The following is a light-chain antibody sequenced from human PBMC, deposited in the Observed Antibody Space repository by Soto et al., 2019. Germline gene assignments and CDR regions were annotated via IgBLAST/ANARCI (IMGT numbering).Light chain of an antibody. CDR3: QSYDSSLSAYV. CDR1: SSNIGAGYD. V-gene: IGLV1-40*01. Sequence: QSVLTQPPSVSGAPGQRVTISCTGSSSNIGAGYDVHWYQQLPGTAPKLLIYDNSNRPSEVPDRFSGSKSGTSASLAITGLQAEHEADYYCQSYDSSLSAYVFGTGTKVTVL. CDR2: DNS. J-gene: IGLJ1*01.